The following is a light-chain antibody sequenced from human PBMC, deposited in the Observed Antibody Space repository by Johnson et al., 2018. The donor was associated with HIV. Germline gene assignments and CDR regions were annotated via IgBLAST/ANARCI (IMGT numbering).Light chain of an antibody. V-gene: IGLV1-51*01. J-gene: IGLJ1*01. CDR3: GTWDTSLSPGGV. CDR1: SSNIGNNY. Sequence: QSVLTQPPSVSAAPGQKVTISCSGSSSNIGNNYVSWYQQLPGTAPKLLIYDNNKRPSGIPDRFSGSKSGTSATLGITGLQTGAEADYYCGTWDTSLSPGGVFGTGTKVSVL. CDR2: DNN.